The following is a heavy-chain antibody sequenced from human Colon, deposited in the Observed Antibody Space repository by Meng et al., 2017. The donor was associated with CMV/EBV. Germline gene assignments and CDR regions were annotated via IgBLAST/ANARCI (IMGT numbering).Heavy chain of an antibody. CDR2: IRQGGGDT. D-gene: IGHD3-10*01. V-gene: IGHV3-7*01. CDR1: GFPFTSFW. J-gene: IGHJ5*02. Sequence: GESLKISCAVAGFPFTSFWMAWVRQAPGKGLEWVAGIRQGGGDTYHGDSMKGRFTNSRDNDKKILFLQMSSLRVEDTAVYYCARWGFSGMFRASGRQAADWLDPWGRGTLVTVSS. CDR3: ARWGFSGMFRASGRQAADWLDP.